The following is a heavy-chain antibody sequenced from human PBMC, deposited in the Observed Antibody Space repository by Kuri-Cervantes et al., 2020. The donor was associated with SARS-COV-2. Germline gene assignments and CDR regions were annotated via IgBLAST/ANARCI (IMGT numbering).Heavy chain of an antibody. CDR2: INSDGSVT. J-gene: IGHJ6*03. CDR1: GSSFSDYG. CDR3: ARVETSHYSSYYMDV. V-gene: IGHV3-74*01. Sequence: GGSLRLSCAASGSSFSDYGMSWVRQAPGKGLVWVSRINSDGSVTSYPDSVEGRFTISRDNAKNTLSLQMNSLSAEDTAVYFCARVETSHYSSYYMDVWGKGTTVTVSS.